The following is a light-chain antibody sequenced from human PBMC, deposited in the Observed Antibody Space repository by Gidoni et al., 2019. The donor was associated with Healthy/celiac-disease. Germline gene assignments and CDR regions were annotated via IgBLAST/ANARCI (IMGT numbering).Light chain of an antibody. CDR3: SSYTSSSHVV. CDR2: EVS. Sequence: QSALTQPASVSGSPGQSITISCTGTSSDVGGYNYVSWYQQHPGKAPKLMIYEVSNRPSGVSNRFSGSKSGNTASLTISGLQAEDEADYYCSSYTSSSHVVFGGGTKLTV. V-gene: IGLV2-14*01. J-gene: IGLJ2*01. CDR1: SSDVGGYNY.